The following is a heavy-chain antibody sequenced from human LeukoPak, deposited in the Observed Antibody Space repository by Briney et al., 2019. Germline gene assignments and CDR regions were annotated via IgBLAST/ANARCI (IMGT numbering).Heavy chain of an antibody. CDR1: GFTFSSYW. V-gene: IGHV3-74*01. D-gene: IGHD4-17*01. J-gene: IGHJ6*02. CDR2: INSDGSST. Sequence: GGSLRLSCAASGFTFSSYWMHWVRQAPGKGLVWVSRINSDGSSTSYADSVKGRFTISRDNAKNTLYLQMNSLRAEDTAVYYCARVNPAYDYGDYGEFQYYYYGMDVWGQGTTVTVSS. CDR3: ARVNPAYDYGDYGEFQYYYYGMDV.